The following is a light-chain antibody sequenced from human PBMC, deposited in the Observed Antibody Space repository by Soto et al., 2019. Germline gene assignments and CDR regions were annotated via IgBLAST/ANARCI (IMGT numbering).Light chain of an antibody. Sequence: QTVVTQEPSFSVSPGGTVTLTCALRSGSVSTDNYPSWYQLTPGQAPRTLIYSTNTRSVGVPDRFSGSILGNKAALTITGTRADDDSDYDCALYMGSGISVFGGGTKVTVL. CDR1: SGSVSTDNY. CDR3: ALYMGSGISV. V-gene: IGLV8-61*01. CDR2: STN. J-gene: IGLJ3*02.